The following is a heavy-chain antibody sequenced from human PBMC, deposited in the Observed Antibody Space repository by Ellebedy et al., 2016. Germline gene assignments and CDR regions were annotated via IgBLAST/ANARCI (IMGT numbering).Heavy chain of an antibody. V-gene: IGHV4-34*01. CDR2: INHSGST. Sequence: SETLSLTCIVSSSSISSYYWSWIRQSPGKGLEWIGEINHSGSTNYNPSLKSRVTISVDMSKNQFSLKLSSVTVADTAVYYSVRFSGRGGNWRNAQPSLGYWGQGTLVTVSS. D-gene: IGHD2-15*01. CDR3: VRFSGRGGNWRNAQPSLGY. J-gene: IGHJ4*02. CDR1: SSSISSYY.